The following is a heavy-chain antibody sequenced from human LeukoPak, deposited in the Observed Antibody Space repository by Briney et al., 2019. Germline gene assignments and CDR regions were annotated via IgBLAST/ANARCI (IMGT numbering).Heavy chain of an antibody. Sequence: ASVKVSCKASGYTFTGYYMHWVRQAPGQGLEWMGRINPNSGGTNYAQKFQGRVTMTRDTSISTAYMELSRLRSDATAVDYCAREGIFGEGLKIFDYWGQGTLVTVSS. CDR3: AREGIFGEGLKIFDY. CDR2: INPNSGGT. CDR1: GYTFTGYY. V-gene: IGHV1-2*06. D-gene: IGHD3-3*01. J-gene: IGHJ4*02.